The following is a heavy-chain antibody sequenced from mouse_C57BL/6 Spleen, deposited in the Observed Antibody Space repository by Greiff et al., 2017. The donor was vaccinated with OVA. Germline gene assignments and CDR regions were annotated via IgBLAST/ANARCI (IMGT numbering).Heavy chain of an antibody. CDR1: GYTFTSYW. CDR2: IYPGSGST. V-gene: IGHV1-55*01. D-gene: IGHD2-4*01. CDR3: ARRGGDYPSWFAY. Sequence: VQLQQSGAELVKPGASVKMSCKASGYTFTSYWITWVKQRPGQGLEWIGDIYPGSGSTNYNEKFKSKATLTVDTSSSTAYMQLSSLTSEDSAVYYCARRGGDYPSWFAYWGQGTLVTVSA. J-gene: IGHJ3*01.